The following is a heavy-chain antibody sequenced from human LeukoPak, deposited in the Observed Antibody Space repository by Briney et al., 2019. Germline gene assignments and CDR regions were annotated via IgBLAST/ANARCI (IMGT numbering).Heavy chain of an antibody. CDR1: GYTFTSYY. CDR2: INPSGGST. Sequence: ASVKVSCKASGYTFTSYYMHWVRQAPGQGLEWMGIINPSGGSTSYAQKFQGRVTMTRNTSISTAYMELSSLRSEDTAVYYCARGRRSGSYYAIRDYWGQGTLVTVSS. J-gene: IGHJ4*02. CDR3: ARGRRSGSYYAIRDY. V-gene: IGHV1-46*01. D-gene: IGHD1-26*01.